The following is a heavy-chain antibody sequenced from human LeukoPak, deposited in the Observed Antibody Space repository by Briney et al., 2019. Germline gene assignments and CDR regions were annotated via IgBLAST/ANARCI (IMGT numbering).Heavy chain of an antibody. D-gene: IGHD3-10*01. CDR2: LWYDGRKD. CDR3: AREFGDY. Sequence: GGSLRLSCAASGFTFSSYGMHWVRQAPGKGLEWVALLWYDGRKDSYVDSVKGRFTISRDNSKNTLYLQMNSLRAEDTAVYYCAREFGDYWGQGTLVTVSS. V-gene: IGHV3-33*01. CDR1: GFTFSSYG. J-gene: IGHJ4*02.